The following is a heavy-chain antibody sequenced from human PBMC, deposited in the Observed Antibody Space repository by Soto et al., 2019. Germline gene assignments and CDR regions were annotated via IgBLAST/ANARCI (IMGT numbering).Heavy chain of an antibody. Sequence: ASVKVSCKASGYTFTSYYMHWVRQAPGQGLEWMGIINPSGGSTSYAQKFQGRVTMTRDTSTSTAYMELRSLRSEDTAVYYCARDGVGYGMDVWGQGTTVTVSS. CDR2: INPSGGST. CDR1: GYTFTSYY. D-gene: IGHD3-16*01. V-gene: IGHV1-46*01. CDR3: ARDGVGYGMDV. J-gene: IGHJ6*02.